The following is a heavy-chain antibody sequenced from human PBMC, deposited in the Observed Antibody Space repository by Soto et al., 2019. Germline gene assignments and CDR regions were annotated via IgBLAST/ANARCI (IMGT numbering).Heavy chain of an antibody. D-gene: IGHD2-8*01. V-gene: IGHV5-51*01. CDR1: GYSFTSYW. CDR2: IYPGDSDT. J-gene: IGHJ4*02. CDR3: AIAGYCTNGVCYRGIDY. Sequence: GESLKISCKGSGYSFTSYWIGWVRQMPGKGLEWMGIIYPGDSDTRYSPSFQGQVTISADKSISTAYLQWSSLKASDTAMYYCAIAGYCTNGVCYRGIDYWGQGTLVTVSS.